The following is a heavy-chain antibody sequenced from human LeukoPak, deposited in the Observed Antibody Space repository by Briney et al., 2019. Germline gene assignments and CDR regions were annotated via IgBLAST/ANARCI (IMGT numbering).Heavy chain of an antibody. V-gene: IGHV3-53*01. J-gene: IGHJ4*02. D-gene: IGHD3-10*01. Sequence: GGSLRLSCAASGFTVSSNYMSWVRQAPGKGLEWVSVIYSGGSTYYADSVKGRFTISRDNSKNTLYLQMSSLRAEDTAVYYCARDGSGSYYHLDYWGQGTLVTVSS. CDR1: GFTVSSNY. CDR3: ARDGSGSYYHLDY. CDR2: IYSGGST.